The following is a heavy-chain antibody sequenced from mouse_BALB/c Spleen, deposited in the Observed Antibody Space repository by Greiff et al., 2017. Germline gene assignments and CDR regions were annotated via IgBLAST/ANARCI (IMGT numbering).Heavy chain of an antibody. CDR1: GFTFTDYW. J-gene: IGHJ2*01. D-gene: IGHD4-1*01. CDR2: IDTSDSYT. V-gene: IGHV1-69*01. Sequence: QVQLQQSGAELVMPGASVKMSCTASGFTFTDYWMHWVKQRPGQGLEWIGAIDTSDSYTSYNQKFKGKATLTVDKSSSTAYMQLSSLTSEDPAVYYCARWAGTNGGGEGTALTV. CDR3: ARWAGTNG.